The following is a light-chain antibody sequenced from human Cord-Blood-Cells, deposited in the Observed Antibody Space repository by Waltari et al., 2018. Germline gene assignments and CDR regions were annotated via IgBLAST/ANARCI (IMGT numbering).Light chain of an antibody. Sequence: DIQMTQSPSSLSASVGERVTITCRASQSISSYLNWYQQKPGKAPKLLIYAASSLQSGVPSRFSGSGSGTDFTLTISSLQPEDFATYYCQQNYSTPPTFGQGTKVEIK. V-gene: IGKV1-39*01. J-gene: IGKJ1*01. CDR1: QSISSY. CDR3: QQNYSTPPT. CDR2: AAS.